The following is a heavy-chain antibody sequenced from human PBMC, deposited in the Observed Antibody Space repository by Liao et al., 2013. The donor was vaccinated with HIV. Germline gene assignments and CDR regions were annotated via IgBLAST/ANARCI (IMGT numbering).Heavy chain of an antibody. J-gene: IGHJ2*01. CDR1: GGSISSGSYY. V-gene: IGHV4-61*02. CDR3: ARDIGAGYFDL. Sequence: QVQLQESGPGLVKPSQTLSLTCTVSGGSISSGSYYWSWVRQPAGKGLEWIGRIYSPGTTNYNTSLSSRIVIAVDTSKNQFSLRLKSVTAADTAVYYCARDIGAGYFDLWGRWHPRSVSPQ. CDR2: IYSPGTT.